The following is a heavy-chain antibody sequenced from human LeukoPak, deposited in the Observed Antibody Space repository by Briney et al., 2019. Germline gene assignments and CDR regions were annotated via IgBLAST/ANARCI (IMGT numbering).Heavy chain of an antibody. J-gene: IGHJ6*03. V-gene: IGHV4-39*01. D-gene: IGHD6-13*01. CDR1: GDSISSSSYY. CDR2: IYYSGST. Sequence: SETLSLTCTVSGDSISSSSYYWGWIRQPPGKGLEWIGSIYYSGSTYYNPSLKSRVTISVDTSKNQFSLKLSSVTAADTAVYYCARHAGTAAGNYYYYMDVWGKGTTVTVSS. CDR3: ARHAGTAAGNYYYYMDV.